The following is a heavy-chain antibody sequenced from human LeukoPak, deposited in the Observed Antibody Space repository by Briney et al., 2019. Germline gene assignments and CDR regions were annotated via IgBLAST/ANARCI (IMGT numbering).Heavy chain of an antibody. J-gene: IGHJ5*02. CDR3: ARRERTMVRGDAPPNWFDP. CDR1: GGSFSGYY. D-gene: IGHD3-10*01. CDR2: INHSGST. Sequence: SETLSLTCAVYGGSFSGYYWSWIRQPPGKGLEWIGEINHSGSTNYNPSLKSRVTISVDTSKNQFSLKPSSVTAADTAVYYCARRERTMVRGDAPPNWFDPWGQGTLVTVSS. V-gene: IGHV4-34*01.